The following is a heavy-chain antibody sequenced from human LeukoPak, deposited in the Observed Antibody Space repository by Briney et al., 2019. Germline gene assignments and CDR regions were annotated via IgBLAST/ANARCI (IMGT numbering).Heavy chain of an antibody. J-gene: IGHJ5*02. Sequence: ASETLSLTCAVYGGSFSGYYWSWIRQPPGKGLEWIGEINHSGSTNYNPSLKSRVTISVDTSKNQFSLKLSSVTAADTAVYYCARGFWWLQLRGWFDPWGQGTLVTVSS. CDR3: ARGFWWLQLRGWFDP. CDR1: GGSFSGYY. D-gene: IGHD5-24*01. V-gene: IGHV4-34*01. CDR2: INHSGST.